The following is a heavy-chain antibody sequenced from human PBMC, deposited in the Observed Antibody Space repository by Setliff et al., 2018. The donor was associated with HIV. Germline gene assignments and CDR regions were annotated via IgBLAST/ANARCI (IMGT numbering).Heavy chain of an antibody. D-gene: IGHD1-26*01. CDR1: GGSISSGSYY. CDR2: IYTSGNT. V-gene: IGHV4-61*02. Sequence: SETLSLTCTVSGGSISSGSYYWNWIRQPAGKGLEWIGRIYTSGNTNSNPSLKRRVTISVGTSKNQFSLKLSSVTAADTAVYYCARSSPRFSGSYFDYWGQGTLVTVSS. CDR3: ARSSPRFSGSYFDY. J-gene: IGHJ4*02.